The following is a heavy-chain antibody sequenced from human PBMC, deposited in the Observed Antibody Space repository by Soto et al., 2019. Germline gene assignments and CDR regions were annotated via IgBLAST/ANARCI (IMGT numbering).Heavy chain of an antibody. Sequence: SETLSLTCTVSCGSISSGGYYWSWIRQHPGKGLEWIGYIYYSGSTYYNPSLKSRVTISVDTSKNQFSLKLSSVTAADTAVYYCARVDTAMAIDYWGQGTLVTAPQ. CDR3: ARVDTAMAIDY. D-gene: IGHD5-18*01. J-gene: IGHJ4*02. CDR2: IYYSGST. V-gene: IGHV4-31*03. CDR1: CGSISSGGYY.